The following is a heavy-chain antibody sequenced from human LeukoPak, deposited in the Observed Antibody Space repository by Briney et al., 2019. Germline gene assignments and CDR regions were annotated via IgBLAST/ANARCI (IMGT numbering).Heavy chain of an antibody. CDR3: ARDAIAVAGHDAFDI. J-gene: IGHJ3*02. CDR2: IYTSGST. Sequence: SQTLSLTCTVSGGSISSGSYYWSWIRQPAGKGLEWIGRIYTSGSTNYNPSLKSRVTISVDTSKNQFSLKLSSVTAADTAVYYCARDAIAVAGHDAFDIWGQGTMVTVSS. CDR1: GGSISSGSYY. D-gene: IGHD6-19*01. V-gene: IGHV4-61*02.